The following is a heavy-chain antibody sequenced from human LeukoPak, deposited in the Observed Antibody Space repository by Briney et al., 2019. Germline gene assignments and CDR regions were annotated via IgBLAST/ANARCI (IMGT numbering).Heavy chain of an antibody. CDR1: GGSFSGYY. Sequence: PSETLSLTCAVYGGSFSGYYWSWIRQPPGKGREWIGEINHSGSTNYNPYFKSRVTISVDTSNNQFSLKLSSVTAADTAVYYCARVNRTAGTGYDYWGQGTLVTVSS. J-gene: IGHJ4*02. D-gene: IGHD6-19*01. CDR3: ARVNRTAGTGYDY. V-gene: IGHV4-34*01. CDR2: INHSGST.